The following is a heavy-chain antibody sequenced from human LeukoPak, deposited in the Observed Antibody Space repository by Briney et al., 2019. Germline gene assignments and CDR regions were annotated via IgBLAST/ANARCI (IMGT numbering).Heavy chain of an antibody. CDR1: GFTFSSYA. V-gene: IGHV3-23*01. J-gene: IGHJ4*02. CDR2: ISGSGGST. Sequence: GGSLRLSCAASGFTFSSYAMSWVRQAPGKGLEWVSAISGSGGSTYYADSVKGRFTISRDNSKNTLYLQMNSLRAEDTAVYYCAKDRTQIAVADPTGDYWGQGTLVTVSS. CDR3: AKDRTQIAVADPTGDY. D-gene: IGHD6-19*01.